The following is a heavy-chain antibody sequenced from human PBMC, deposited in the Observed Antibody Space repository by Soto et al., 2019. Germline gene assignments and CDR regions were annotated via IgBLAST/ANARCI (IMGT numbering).Heavy chain of an antibody. D-gene: IGHD1-1*01. CDR3: AVTTATEYFHY. CDR2: IYYSGNT. Sequence: QVQLQESGPGLVKPSETLSLTCTVSGGSIRNYYWSWIRQPPGKGLEWIGFIYYSGNTNYNPSLKSRVTISVDTSKNQFSLKMTSVTAADTAVYYWAVTTATEYFHYWGQGNLVTVSS. CDR1: GGSIRNYY. V-gene: IGHV4-59*01. J-gene: IGHJ1*01.